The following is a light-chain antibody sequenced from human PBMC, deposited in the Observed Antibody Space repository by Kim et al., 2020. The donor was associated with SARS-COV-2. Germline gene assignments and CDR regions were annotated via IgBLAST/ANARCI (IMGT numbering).Light chain of an antibody. CDR3: QQYNDWPLLT. Sequence: IVMTQSPATLSVSPGERVTLSCRASQSVKNNLDWYQQRPGQAPTLLIYGASTRATDISARFSGSGSGTEFTLTIRSLQSEDLAVYYCQQYNDWPLLTFGGGTKVDIK. CDR1: QSVKNN. V-gene: IGKV3-15*01. J-gene: IGKJ4*01. CDR2: GAS.